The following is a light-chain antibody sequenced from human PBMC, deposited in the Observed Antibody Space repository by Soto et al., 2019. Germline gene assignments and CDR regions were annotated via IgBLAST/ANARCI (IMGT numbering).Light chain of an antibody. Sequence: QAVVTQPASVSGSPGQSITISCTGTSSDVGGYNYVSWYQQHPGKAPKLMIYDVSYRPSGVSNRFSGSKSGNTASLTISGLQAEDEADYYCSSYTSSSTPDFGTGTKVTVL. CDR1: SSDVGGYNY. CDR2: DVS. J-gene: IGLJ1*01. V-gene: IGLV2-14*03. CDR3: SSYTSSSTPD.